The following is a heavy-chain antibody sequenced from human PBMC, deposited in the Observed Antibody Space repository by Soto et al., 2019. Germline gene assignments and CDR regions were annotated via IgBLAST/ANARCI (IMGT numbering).Heavy chain of an antibody. D-gene: IGHD6-19*01. J-gene: IGHJ4*02. CDR3: ARAPGLGVAPIDS. Sequence: QVQLQESGPGLVKHSETLSVTCTVSGGSVTGFYWSWIRQPPGQGLEWIWYIFHSGGSNYNPSLKIRFTKSVDTSKSQISLRLTSVTASDTAVYCCARAPGLGVAPIDSWGQGTLVTFSS. CDR2: IFHSGGS. V-gene: IGHV4-59*02. CDR1: GGSVTGFY.